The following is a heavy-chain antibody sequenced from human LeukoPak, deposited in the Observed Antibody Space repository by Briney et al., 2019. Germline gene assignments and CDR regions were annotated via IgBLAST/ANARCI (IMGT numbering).Heavy chain of an antibody. J-gene: IGHJ6*02. D-gene: IGHD5-18*01. V-gene: IGHV3-23*01. CDR2: ISGSGGST. CDR3: ARDPLSSVDTAMGPYYYYGMDV. CDR1: GFTFSSYA. Sequence: GGSLRLSCAASGFTFSSYAMSWVRQAPGKGLEWVSAISGSGGSTYYADSVKGRFTISRDNSKNTLYLQMNSLRAEDTAVYYCARDPLSSVDTAMGPYYYYGMDVWGQGTTVTVSS.